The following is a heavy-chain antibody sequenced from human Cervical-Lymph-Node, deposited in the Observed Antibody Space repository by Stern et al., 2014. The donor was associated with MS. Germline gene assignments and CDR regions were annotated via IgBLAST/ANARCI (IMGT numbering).Heavy chain of an antibody. D-gene: IGHD3-3*01. CDR2: IYNDFST. Sequence: EVQLLQSGGGLIQPGGSLRLSCAAPGFTVSKNYMSWVRQAPGKGLEWDSIIYNDFSTYSAGSVKGRFTISRDCSKNMLFLQMNSLRAEDTAMYYCARAIFGVNTAAMAPDAFDSWGQGTMVTVSS. CDR3: ARAIFGVNTAAMAPDAFDS. J-gene: IGHJ3*01. V-gene: IGHV3-53*01. CDR1: GFTVSKNY.